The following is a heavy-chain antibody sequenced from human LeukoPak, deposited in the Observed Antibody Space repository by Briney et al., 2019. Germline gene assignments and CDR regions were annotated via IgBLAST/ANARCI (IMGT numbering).Heavy chain of an antibody. CDR1: GYTFTSYA. J-gene: IGHJ4*02. CDR3: ARVSGPRSFPELLGGYFVFDY. Sequence: ASVKVSCKASGYTFTSYAINWVRQAPGQGLEWMGWINTNTGNPTYVQGFTGRFVFSVDISGSTTYLQINSLKAEDTAVYYCARVSGPRSFPELLGGYFVFDYWGQGTLVTVSS. D-gene: IGHD5/OR15-5a*01. CDR2: INTNTGNP. V-gene: IGHV7-4-1*02.